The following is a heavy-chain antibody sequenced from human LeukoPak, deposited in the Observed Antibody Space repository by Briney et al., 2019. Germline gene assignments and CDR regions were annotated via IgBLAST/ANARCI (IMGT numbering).Heavy chain of an antibody. CDR3: AKGHGTAVAGFYY. J-gene: IGHJ4*02. CDR2: ITGTGGST. D-gene: IGHD6-19*01. Sequence: PGGSLRLSWAASGFSLSTYGVSWVRQPPGKGLEWVSGITGTGGSTYYADSVKGRFTVSRDTSKNTLYLQMNSLRAEDTAIYYCAKGHGTAVAGFYYWGQGTLVTVSS. CDR1: GFSLSTYG. V-gene: IGHV3-23*01.